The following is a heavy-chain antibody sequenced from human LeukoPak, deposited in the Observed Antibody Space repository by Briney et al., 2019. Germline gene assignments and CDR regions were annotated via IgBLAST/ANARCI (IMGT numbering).Heavy chain of an antibody. CDR3: ARAGSASSGYWVAGHPRFDP. V-gene: IGHV1-2*02. CDR2: INPNSGGT. Sequence: GASVKVSCKASGYTFTGYYMHWVRQAPGQGLEWMGWINPNSGGTNYAQKFQGRATMTRDTSISTAYMELSRLRSDDTAVYYCARAGSASSGYWVAGHPRFDPWGQGTLVTVSS. D-gene: IGHD3-22*01. J-gene: IGHJ5*02. CDR1: GYTFTGYY.